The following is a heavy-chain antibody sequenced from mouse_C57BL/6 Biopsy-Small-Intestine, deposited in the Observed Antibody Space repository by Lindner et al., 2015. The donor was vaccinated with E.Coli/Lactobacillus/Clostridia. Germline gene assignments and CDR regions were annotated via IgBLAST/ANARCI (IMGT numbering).Heavy chain of an antibody. J-gene: IGHJ4*01. V-gene: IGHV1-14*01. CDR3: TRRYSNLGAMDY. D-gene: IGHD2-5*01. CDR2: INPYNDGT. Sequence: VQLQESGPELVKPGASVKMSCKASGYTFTSYVMHWVKQKPGQGLKWIGYINPYNDGTKYNEKFKGKATLTSDKSSSTAYMELSSLTSEDSAVYYCTRRYSNLGAMDYWGQGTSVTVSS. CDR1: GYTFTSYV.